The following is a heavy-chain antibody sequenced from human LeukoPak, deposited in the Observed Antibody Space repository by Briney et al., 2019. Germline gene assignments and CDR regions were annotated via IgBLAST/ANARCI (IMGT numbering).Heavy chain of an antibody. CDR1: GFTFSSYW. J-gene: IGHJ3*02. CDR3: VRDGGSAWYINGDEAFGI. D-gene: IGHD6-19*01. Sequence: GGSLRLSCAASGFTFSSYWMSWVRQAPGKGLEWVANIKQDGSEKYYVDSVKGRFTISRDNAKNSLYLQMDSLRAEDTAVYYCVRDGGSAWYINGDEAFGIWGQGTMVTVSS. CDR2: IKQDGSEK. V-gene: IGHV3-7*01.